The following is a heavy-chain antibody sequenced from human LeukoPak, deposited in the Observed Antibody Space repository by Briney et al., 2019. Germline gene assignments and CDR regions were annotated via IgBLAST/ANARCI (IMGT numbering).Heavy chain of an antibody. V-gene: IGHV4-59*01. J-gene: IGHJ5*02. CDR2: IYYSGST. Sequence: PSETLSLTCTLSGGFISSYYWSWLRQPPGKGLEWIGYIYYSGSTNYNPALKSRVTISVDTSKNQFSLKLSSVTAADTAVYYCARAIYGNWFDPWGQGTLVTVSS. D-gene: IGHD3-10*01. CDR3: ARAIYGNWFDP. CDR1: GGFISSYY.